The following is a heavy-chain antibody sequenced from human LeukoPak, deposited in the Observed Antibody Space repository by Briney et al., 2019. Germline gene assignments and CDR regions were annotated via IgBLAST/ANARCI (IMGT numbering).Heavy chain of an antibody. CDR1: GDSISSNY. D-gene: IGHD5-12*01. Sequence: SETLSLTCTVSGDSISSNYWSWIRQPPGKGLEWIGYIYYSGSTNYNPSLKSRVTISVDTSKNQFSLKLSSVTAADTAVYYCARSWGYDGGWSQGTLVTVSS. J-gene: IGHJ4*02. CDR2: IYYSGST. V-gene: IGHV4-59*01. CDR3: ARSWGYDGG.